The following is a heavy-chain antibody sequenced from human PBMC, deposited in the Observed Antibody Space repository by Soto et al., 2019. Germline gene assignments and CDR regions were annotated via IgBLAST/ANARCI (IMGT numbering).Heavy chain of an antibody. CDR2: INHSGST. Sequence: QVQLQQWGAGLLKPSETLSLTCAVYGGSFSGYYWSWIRQPPGKGLEWIGDINHSGSTNYNPSLKSRVTISVDTSKNQFSLKLNSVTAADTTVYYCARGRARAAAGGGFDYWGQGTLVTVSS. CDR3: ARGRARAAAGGGFDY. D-gene: IGHD6-13*01. CDR1: GGSFSGYY. V-gene: IGHV4-34*01. J-gene: IGHJ4*02.